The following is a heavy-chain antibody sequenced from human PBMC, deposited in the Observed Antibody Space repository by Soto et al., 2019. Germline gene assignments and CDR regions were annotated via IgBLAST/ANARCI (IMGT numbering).Heavy chain of an antibody. D-gene: IGHD1-26*01. J-gene: IGHJ5*02. CDR1: GFSVSSNY. V-gene: IGHV3-53*01. CDR2: HYSGGST. CDR3: ARHRHPRGTVGATSPLDP. Sequence: GGSLRLSCAISGFSVSSNYLSWVRQAPGKGLEWVSVHYSGGSTYYADSVQGRFTISRDKSNNTLYLQMRRVRAEDTAVYFCARHRHPRGTVGATSPLDPWGQGTQVTVSS.